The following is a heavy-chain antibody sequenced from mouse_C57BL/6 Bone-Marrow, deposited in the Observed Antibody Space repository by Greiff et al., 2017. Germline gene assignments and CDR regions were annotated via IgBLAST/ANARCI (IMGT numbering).Heavy chain of an antibody. D-gene: IGHD3-2*02. CDR1: GYTFTSYG. Sequence: QVQLQQSGAELARPGASVTLSCKASGYTFTSYGISWVKQRTGQGLEWIGEIYPRSGNTYYNEKFKGKATLTADKSSSTAYMELRSLTSEDSAVYFSARKTAQATAWFAYWGQETLVTVSA. CDR2: IYPRSGNT. V-gene: IGHV1-81*01. CDR3: ARKTAQATAWFAY. J-gene: IGHJ3*01.